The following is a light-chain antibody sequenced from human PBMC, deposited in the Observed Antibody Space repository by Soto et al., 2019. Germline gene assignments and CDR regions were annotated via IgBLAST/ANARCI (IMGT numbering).Light chain of an antibody. CDR3: QQYNSYPYT. V-gene: IGKV1-5*01. Sequence: DIQMTQSPSTLSASVGDRVTITCRASQSISSWLAWYQQKPGKAPKLLIYDASSLESGVRSRFSGSGSGTEFTLTISSLQPDEFATYYCQQYNSYPYTFGHGTKLEIK. CDR2: DAS. J-gene: IGKJ2*01. CDR1: QSISSW.